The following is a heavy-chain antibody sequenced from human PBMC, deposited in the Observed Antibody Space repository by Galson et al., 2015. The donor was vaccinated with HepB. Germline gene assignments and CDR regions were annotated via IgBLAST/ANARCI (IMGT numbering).Heavy chain of an antibody. D-gene: IGHD3-3*01. V-gene: IGHV4-34*01. Sequence: ETLSLTCAVYGGSFSGYYWSWIRQPPGKGLEWTGEINHSGSTNYNPSLKSRVTISVDTSKNQLSLKLSSVTAADTAVYYCARGLQAGYYDFWSGYYPLWYFDYWGQGTLVTVSS. CDR1: GGSFSGYY. CDR2: INHSGST. J-gene: IGHJ4*02. CDR3: ARGLQAGYYDFWSGYYPLWYFDY.